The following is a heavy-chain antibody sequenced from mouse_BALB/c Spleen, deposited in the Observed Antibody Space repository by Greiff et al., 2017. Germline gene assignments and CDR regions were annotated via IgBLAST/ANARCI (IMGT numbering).Heavy chain of an antibody. D-gene: IGHD2-4*01. CDR2: IWAGGST. J-gene: IGHJ4*01. CDR3: ARDQGVYDYDDYAMDY. CDR1: GFSLTSYG. Sequence: VQVVESGPGLVAPSQSLSITCTVSGFSLTSYGVHWVRQPPGKGLEWLGVIWAGGSTNYNSALMSRLSISKDNSKSQVFLKMNSLQTDDTAMYYCARDQGVYDYDDYAMDYWGQGTSVTVSS. V-gene: IGHV2-9*02.